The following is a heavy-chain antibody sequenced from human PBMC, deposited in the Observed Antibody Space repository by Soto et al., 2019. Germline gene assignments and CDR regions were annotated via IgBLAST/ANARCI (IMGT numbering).Heavy chain of an antibody. CDR3: ARSSGYYYLEY. CDR2: INPNSGGT. J-gene: IGHJ4*02. V-gene: IGHV1-2*04. Sequence: ASVKVSCKASGYTFTGYYMHWVLQAPGQGLEWMGWINPNSGGTNYAQKFQGWVTMTRDTSISTAYMELSRLRSEDTAVYYCARSSGYYYLEYWGQGTLVTVSS. D-gene: IGHD3-22*01. CDR1: GYTFTGYY.